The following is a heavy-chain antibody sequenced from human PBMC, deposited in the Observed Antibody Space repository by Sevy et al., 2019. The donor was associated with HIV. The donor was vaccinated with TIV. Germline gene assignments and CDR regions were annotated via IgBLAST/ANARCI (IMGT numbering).Heavy chain of an antibody. D-gene: IGHD2-2*02. V-gene: IGHV3-30*04. Sequence: GGSLRLSCAASGFAFDSYALYWVRQAPGKGLEWIAVISYDGSYKHYADSLKGRFTISRDNSKNTLFLQMNSLITEDTAVYYCARDADEGPYGDTWHSNWFDPWGQGTLVTVSS. CDR1: GFAFDSYA. J-gene: IGHJ5*02. CDR3: ARDADEGPYGDTWHSNWFDP. CDR2: ISYDGSYK.